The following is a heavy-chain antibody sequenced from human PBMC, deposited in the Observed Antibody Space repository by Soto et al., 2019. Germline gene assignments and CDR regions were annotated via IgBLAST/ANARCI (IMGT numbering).Heavy chain of an antibody. Sequence: SETLSLTCTVPGGSISSYYWSWIRQPPGKGLEWIGYIYYSGSTNYNPSLKSRVTISVDTSKNQFSLKLSSVTAADTAVYYCAREVDSSGYYLGRGRKRRPSFFDYWGQGTLVTVSS. V-gene: IGHV4-59*01. CDR2: IYYSGST. J-gene: IGHJ4*02. CDR3: AREVDSSGYYLGRGRKRRPSFFDY. D-gene: IGHD3-22*01. CDR1: GGSISSYY.